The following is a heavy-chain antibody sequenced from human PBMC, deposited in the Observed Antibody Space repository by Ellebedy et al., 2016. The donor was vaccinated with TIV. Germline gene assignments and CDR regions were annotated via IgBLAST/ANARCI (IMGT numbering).Heavy chain of an antibody. V-gene: IGHV1-18*01. J-gene: IGHJ3*02. D-gene: IGHD6-19*01. CDR3: ARDRKQWLHDAFDI. Sequence: ASVKVSXXASGYTFTNYGISWVRQAPGQGHEWMGWISPYNGNTDYVEKFQGRVTMTTDTSTSTAYMEVRSLRSDDTAMYFCARDRKQWLHDAFDIWGQGTMCTVSS. CDR1: GYTFTNYG. CDR2: ISPYNGNT.